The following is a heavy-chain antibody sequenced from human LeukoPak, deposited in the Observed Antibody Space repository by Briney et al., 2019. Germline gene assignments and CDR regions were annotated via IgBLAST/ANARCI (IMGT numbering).Heavy chain of an antibody. CDR3: ARDPIAAAGDYFANYFDY. CDR1: GFTFSSYA. V-gene: IGHV3-30-3*01. D-gene: IGHD6-13*01. J-gene: IGHJ4*02. CDR2: ISYDGSNK. Sequence: GGSLRLSCAASGFTFSSYAMHWVRQAPGKGLEWVAVISYDGSNKYYADSVKGRFTISRDNSKNTLYLQMNNLRAEDTAVYYCARDPIAAAGDYFANYFDYWGQGTLVTVSS.